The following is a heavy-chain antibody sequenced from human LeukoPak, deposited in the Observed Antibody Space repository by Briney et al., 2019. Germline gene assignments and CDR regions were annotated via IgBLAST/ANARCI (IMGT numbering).Heavy chain of an antibody. J-gene: IGHJ4*02. CDR2: INHSGST. D-gene: IGHD3-22*01. V-gene: IGHV4-34*01. CDR1: GGSFSGYY. CDR3: ARGPDSSGYFPF. Sequence: PSETLSLTCAVCGGSFSGYYWSWIRQPPGKGLEWIGEINHSGSTNYNPSLKSRVTISVDTSKNQFSLKLSSVTAADTAVYYCARGPDSSGYFPFWGQGTLVTVSS.